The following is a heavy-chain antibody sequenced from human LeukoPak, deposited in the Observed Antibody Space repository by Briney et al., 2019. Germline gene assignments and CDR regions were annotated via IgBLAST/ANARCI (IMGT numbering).Heavy chain of an antibody. V-gene: IGHV1-8*03. CDR2: MNPNSGNT. Sequence: ASVKVSCKASGYTFTSYDINWVRQATGQGLEWMGWMNPNSGNTGYAQKFQGRVTITRNTSISTAYMELSSLRPEDTAVYYCARALFGVGDDAFDIWGQGTMVTVSS. CDR3: ARALFGVGDDAFDI. CDR1: GYTFTSYD. D-gene: IGHD3-3*01. J-gene: IGHJ3*02.